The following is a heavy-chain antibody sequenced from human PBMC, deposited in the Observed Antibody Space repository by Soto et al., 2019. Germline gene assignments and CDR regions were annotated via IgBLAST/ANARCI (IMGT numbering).Heavy chain of an antibody. V-gene: IGHV3-33*01. CDR3: ARGGDRWRAARPYY. Sequence: QVQLVESGGGVVQPGRSLRLSCAASGFTFSSYGMHWVRQAPGKGLEWVAVIWYDGSNKYYADSVKGRFTISRDNSKNTLYLQMNSLRAEDTAVYYCARGGDRWRAARPYYWGQGTLVTVSS. D-gene: IGHD6-6*01. CDR1: GFTFSSYG. CDR2: IWYDGSNK. J-gene: IGHJ4*02.